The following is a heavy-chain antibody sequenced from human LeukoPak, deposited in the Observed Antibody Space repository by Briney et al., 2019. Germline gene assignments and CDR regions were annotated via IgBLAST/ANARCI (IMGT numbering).Heavy chain of an antibody. D-gene: IGHD6-13*01. CDR1: GFTFSSYS. Sequence: PGGSLRLSCTASGFTFSSYSMNWVRQAPGKGLEWVSSISSSSSYIYYADSVKGRFTISRDNAKNSLYLQMNSLRAEDTAVYYCARSIAAAGYDAFDIWGQGTMVTVSS. J-gene: IGHJ3*02. CDR3: ARSIAAAGYDAFDI. V-gene: IGHV3-21*01. CDR2: ISSSSSYI.